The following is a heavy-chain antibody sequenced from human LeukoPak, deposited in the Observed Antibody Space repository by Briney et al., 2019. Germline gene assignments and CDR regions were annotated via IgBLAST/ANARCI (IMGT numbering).Heavy chain of an antibody. D-gene: IGHD5-12*01. CDR2: INPNSGGT. CDR3: ARDGGLILATIGLWDY. V-gene: IGHV1-2*02. Sequence: GASVKVSCKASGYTFTGYYMHWVRQAPGQGREWMGWINPNSGGTNYAQKFQGRVTVTRDTSISTAYMELSRLRSDDTAVYYCARDGGLILATIGLWDYWGQGTLVTVSS. CDR1: GYTFTGYY. J-gene: IGHJ4*02.